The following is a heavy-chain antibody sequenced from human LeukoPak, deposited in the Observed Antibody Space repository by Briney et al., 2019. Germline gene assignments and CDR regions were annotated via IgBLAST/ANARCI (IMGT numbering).Heavy chain of an antibody. V-gene: IGHV4-39*01. CDR3: ARLRKNMIVHAVDY. CDR2: IHHSGST. Sequence: SETLSLTCTVSGGSISSNDHYWSWIRQPPGKGLEWIGYIHHSGSTYYNPSLKGRVTISVDTSKNQFSLRLTSVTAADAAVYYCARLRKNMIVHAVDYWGQGTLVTVSS. J-gene: IGHJ4*02. CDR1: GGSISSNDHY. D-gene: IGHD3-22*01.